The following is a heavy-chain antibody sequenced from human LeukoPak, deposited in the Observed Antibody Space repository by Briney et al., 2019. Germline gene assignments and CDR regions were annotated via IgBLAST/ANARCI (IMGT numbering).Heavy chain of an antibody. CDR2: ISGSGGST. Sequence: GGSLRLSCAASGFTFSSYAMSWVRQAPGKGLEWVSAISGSGGSTYYADSVKGRFTISRDNSKNTLYLQMNSLRAEDTAVYYCAKGDGGASSGWYGLFDYWGQGTLVTVSS. D-gene: IGHD6-19*01. V-gene: IGHV3-23*01. CDR1: GFTFSSYA. CDR3: AKGDGGASSGWYGLFDY. J-gene: IGHJ4*02.